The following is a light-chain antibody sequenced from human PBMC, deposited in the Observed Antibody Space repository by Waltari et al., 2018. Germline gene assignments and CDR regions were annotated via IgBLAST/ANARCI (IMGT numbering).Light chain of an antibody. V-gene: IGKV1-5*03. Sequence: DIQMTQSPSTLSASVGDRVTVTCRASQSIHTWLAWYQQRPGKAPKLLIYKTSSLETGVPSRFSGSGSGTDFTLTISSLQPDDFATYFCVQYKSYFLPFGGGTKVEIK. CDR3: VQYKSYFLP. CDR2: KTS. CDR1: QSIHTW. J-gene: IGKJ4*01.